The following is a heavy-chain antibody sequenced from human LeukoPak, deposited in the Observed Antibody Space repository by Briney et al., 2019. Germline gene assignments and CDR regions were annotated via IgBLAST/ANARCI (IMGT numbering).Heavy chain of an antibody. CDR1: GFTFSNAW. D-gene: IGHD3-10*01. CDR3: TTGIVRITMVRGVNN. V-gene: IGHV3-15*01. J-gene: IGHJ4*02. Sequence: PGGSLRLSSAASGFTFSNAWMSWVRQAPGKGLEWVGRIKSKTDGGTTDYAAPVKGRFTISRDDSKNTLYLQMNSLKTEDTAVYYCTTGIVRITMVRGVNNWGQGTLVTVSS. CDR2: IKSKTDGGTT.